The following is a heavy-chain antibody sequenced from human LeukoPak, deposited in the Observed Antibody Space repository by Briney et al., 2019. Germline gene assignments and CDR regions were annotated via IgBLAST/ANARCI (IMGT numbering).Heavy chain of an antibody. D-gene: IGHD6-6*01. CDR3: AREDSSSWGPFDY. J-gene: IGHJ4*02. CDR2: LSKSGNT. Sequence: KPSETLSLTCTVSGGSISSYYWSWIRLPPGKGLEWIGYLSKSGNTNYSPSLKSRITMSIDTSKNHFSLKLSSVTAADTGVYFCAREDSSSWGPFDYWGQGTLVTVSS. V-gene: IGHV4-59*12. CDR1: GGSISSYY.